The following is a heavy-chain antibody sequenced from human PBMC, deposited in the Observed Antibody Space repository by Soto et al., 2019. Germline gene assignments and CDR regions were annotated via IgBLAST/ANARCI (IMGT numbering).Heavy chain of an antibody. CDR3: AKAIIPYSSGWASFDY. CDR1: GFTFSSYA. D-gene: IGHD6-19*01. V-gene: IGHV3-23*01. Sequence: EVHLLESGGGLVQPGGSLRLSCAASGFTFSSYAMTWVRQAPGKGLEWVSAISDSGRNTYHADSVKGRFTISRDKSKNTLHLQMNSLRAEDTAVYYCAKAIIPYSSGWASFDYWGQGTLVTVSS. CDR2: ISDSGRNT. J-gene: IGHJ4*02.